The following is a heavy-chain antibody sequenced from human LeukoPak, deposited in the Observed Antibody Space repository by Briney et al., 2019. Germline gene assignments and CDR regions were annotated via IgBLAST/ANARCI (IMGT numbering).Heavy chain of an antibody. Sequence: GGSLRLSCAASGFTFSSYDMNWVRQAPGKGLEWVSYISSSSSYIYYADSVKGRFTISRDNAKNSLYLQMNGLRAEDTAVYYCARDTVDTAMVFDYWGQGTLVTVSS. CDR2: ISSSSSYI. J-gene: IGHJ4*02. D-gene: IGHD5-18*01. V-gene: IGHV3-21*05. CDR1: GFTFSSYD. CDR3: ARDTVDTAMVFDY.